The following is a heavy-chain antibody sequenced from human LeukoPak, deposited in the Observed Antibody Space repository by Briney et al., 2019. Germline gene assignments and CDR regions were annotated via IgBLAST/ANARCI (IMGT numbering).Heavy chain of an antibody. CDR3: ARGVGATMPHYFDY. V-gene: IGHV1-69*05. CDR1: GGTFSSYA. CDR2: IIPIFGTA. D-gene: IGHD1-26*01. Sequence: SVKVSCKASGGTFSSYAISWVRQAPGQGLEWMGRIIPIFGTANYAQKFQGRVTITTDESTSTAYMELSSLRSEDTAVYYCARGVGATMPHYFDYWGQGPLVTVSS. J-gene: IGHJ4*02.